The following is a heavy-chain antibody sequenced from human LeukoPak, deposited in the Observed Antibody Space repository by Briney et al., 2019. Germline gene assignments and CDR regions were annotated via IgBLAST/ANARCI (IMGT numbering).Heavy chain of an antibody. D-gene: IGHD2-15*01. J-gene: IGHJ6*03. CDR1: GGSISSHY. CDR2: ISNSGST. V-gene: IGHV4-59*11. CDR3: GRDALVGYFSYYYMDA. Sequence: SETLSLTCTVSGGSISSHYWTWIRQSPVKGLEWIGDISNSGSTSYNPSLKSRVTISIDTSKNQFALKLSSVTAAGTAVYYCGRDALVGYFSYYYMDAWGKGTTVTVSS.